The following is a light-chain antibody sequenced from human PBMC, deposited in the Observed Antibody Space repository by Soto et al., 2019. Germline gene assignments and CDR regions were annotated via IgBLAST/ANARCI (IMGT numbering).Light chain of an antibody. CDR3: QQLNSYPIT. V-gene: IGKV1-9*01. CDR2: AAS. CDR1: QDISSY. Sequence: DIQLTQSPSFLSASVGDRVTITCRASQDISSYLAWYQQKPGKAPKLLIYAASTLQSGVPSRFSGSGSGTEFTLTISSLQPEDFATYYCQQLNSYPITFGGGTKVDIK. J-gene: IGKJ4*01.